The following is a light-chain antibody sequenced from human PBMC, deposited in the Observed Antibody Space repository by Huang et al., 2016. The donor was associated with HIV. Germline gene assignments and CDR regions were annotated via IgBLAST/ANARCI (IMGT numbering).Light chain of an antibody. J-gene: IGKJ1*01. V-gene: IGKV4-1*01. CDR3: HQYYATGT. CDR2: WAS. CDR1: QSLLYSSNNKNY. Sequence: DIVMTQSPDSLAVSLGERATINCKSSQSLLYSSNNKNYLAWYQRKPGQPPKLVIYWASTREAGVPYRFSGGGSETDFTRTIRSLQAEDVAVYYCHQYYATGTFGQGTKVEI.